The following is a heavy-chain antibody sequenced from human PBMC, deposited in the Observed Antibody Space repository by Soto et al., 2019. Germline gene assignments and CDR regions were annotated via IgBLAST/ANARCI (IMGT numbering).Heavy chain of an antibody. Sequence: GASVKVSCKASGYTFTSYYMNWVRQAPGQGLEWLGWINTRNGYTTYAQKLLGRVSMTADTSTNTAHMELRSLRSDDTAIYYCAREGSAPYYYYGMDAWGQGTTVTVSS. CDR3: AREGSAPYYYYGMDA. V-gene: IGHV1-18*04. J-gene: IGHJ6*02. CDR1: GYTFTSYY. D-gene: IGHD3-10*01. CDR2: INTRNGYT.